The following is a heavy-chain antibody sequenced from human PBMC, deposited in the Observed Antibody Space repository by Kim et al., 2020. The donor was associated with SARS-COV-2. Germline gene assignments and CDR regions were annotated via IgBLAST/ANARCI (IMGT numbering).Heavy chain of an antibody. CDR2: MYYSGN. CDR1: GGSISSYY. D-gene: IGHD6-19*01. Sequence: SETLSLTCTVSGGSISSYYWSWIRQPPGKGLEWIGNMYYSGNNYNPSLKSRVTLSADLSKNQLTLKLSFVTAAVTAIYYCARFTSGWYGMQFDGMDVWG. J-gene: IGHJ6*02. V-gene: IGHV4-59*01. CDR3: ARFTSGWYGMQFDGMDV.